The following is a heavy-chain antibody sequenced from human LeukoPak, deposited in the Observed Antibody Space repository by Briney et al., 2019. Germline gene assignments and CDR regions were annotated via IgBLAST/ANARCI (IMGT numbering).Heavy chain of an antibody. CDR3: ARSSSSSYYYGMDV. Sequence: ASVKVSCKASGYTLTSYDINWVRQATGQGLEWMGWMNPNSGNTGYAQKFQGRVTMTRNTSISTAYMELSSLRSEDTAVYYCARSSSSSYYYGMDVWGQGTTVTVSS. J-gene: IGHJ6*02. D-gene: IGHD6-13*01. CDR1: GYTLTSYD. CDR2: MNPNSGNT. V-gene: IGHV1-8*01.